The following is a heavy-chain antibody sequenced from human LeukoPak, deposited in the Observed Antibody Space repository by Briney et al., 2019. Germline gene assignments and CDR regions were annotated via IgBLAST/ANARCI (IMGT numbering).Heavy chain of an antibody. D-gene: IGHD3-3*01. CDR1: GYTFTSYG. V-gene: IGHV1-18*04. Sequence: ASVKVSCKASGYTFTSYGISWVRPAPGQGLEWMGWISAYNGNTNYAQKLQGRVTMTTDTSTSTAYMELRSLRSDDTAVYYCARGQLWLLSPHFDYWGQGTLLTVSS. CDR2: ISAYNGNT. CDR3: ARGQLWLLSPHFDY. J-gene: IGHJ4*02.